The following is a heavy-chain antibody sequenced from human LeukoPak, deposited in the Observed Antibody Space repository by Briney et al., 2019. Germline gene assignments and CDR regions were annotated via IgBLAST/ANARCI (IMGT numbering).Heavy chain of an antibody. Sequence: SETLSLTCTVSGGSISSYYWSWIRQPPAKGLEWIGYIYYSGSTNYNPSLKSRVTISVDTSKNQFSLKLSSVTAADTAVYYCAVGVTTWHRDAFDIWGQGTMVTVSS. J-gene: IGHJ3*02. CDR3: AVGVTTWHRDAFDI. CDR1: GGSISSYY. V-gene: IGHV4-59*08. CDR2: IYYSGST. D-gene: IGHD1-26*01.